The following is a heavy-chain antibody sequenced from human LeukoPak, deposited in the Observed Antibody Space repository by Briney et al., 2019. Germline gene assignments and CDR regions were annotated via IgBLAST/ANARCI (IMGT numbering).Heavy chain of an antibody. CDR2: ISTSGSSI. Sequence: GGSLRLSCVASGFNFSDYYMTWIRQAPGKGLEWISYISTSGSSIYYADSVKGRFSSSRDNAKKLLYLQMNSLRAEDTGVYYCARDPYRWSGYGYMDVWGEGTTVTVSS. V-gene: IGHV3-11*04. CDR1: GFNFSDYY. D-gene: IGHD3-3*01. J-gene: IGHJ6*03. CDR3: ARDPYRWSGYGYMDV.